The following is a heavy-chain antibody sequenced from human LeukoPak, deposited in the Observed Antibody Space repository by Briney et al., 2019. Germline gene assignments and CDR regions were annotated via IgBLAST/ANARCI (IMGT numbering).Heavy chain of an antibody. CDR2: ISSSSSYI. D-gene: IGHD2-15*01. CDR3: ARAGDIVVVVAETGFDY. Sequence: GGSLRLSCAAPGFTFSSYSMNWVRQAPGKGLEWVSSISSSSSYIYYADSVKGRFTTSRDNAKNSLYLQMNSLRAEDTAVYYCARAGDIVVVVAETGFDYWGQGTLVTVSS. V-gene: IGHV3-21*03. J-gene: IGHJ4*02. CDR1: GFTFSSYS.